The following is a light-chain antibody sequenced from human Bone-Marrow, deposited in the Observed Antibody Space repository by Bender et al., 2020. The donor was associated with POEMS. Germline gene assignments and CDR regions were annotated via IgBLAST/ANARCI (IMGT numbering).Light chain of an antibody. CDR3: QTYDSRNLVV. J-gene: IGLJ2*01. CDR1: GGSVDTNY. Sequence: NFMLTQPHSVSGSPGKTVTISCTVSGGSVDTNYVQWYQQRPGSAPTVVIYEDKKRPSGVPDRFSGSIDISSKSASLTISGLQTEDEADYYCQTYDSRNLVVFGGGTKLTVL. V-gene: IGLV6-57*02. CDR2: EDK.